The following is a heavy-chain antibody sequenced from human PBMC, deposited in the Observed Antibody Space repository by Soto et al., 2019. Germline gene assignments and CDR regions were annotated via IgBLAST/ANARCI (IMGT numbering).Heavy chain of an antibody. Sequence: EVQLVESGGGLVQPGGSLRLSCAASGFTFSTYWMHWVRQAPGKGLVWVSRINYDGSSTDYADSVKGRFTISRDNAKNTLYLQMNTLTAEDTAVYYCTRGPRPTSVGTGAYWGQGNLVTVSS. J-gene: IGHJ4*02. D-gene: IGHD3-10*01. V-gene: IGHV3-74*01. CDR2: INYDGSST. CDR1: GFTFSTYW. CDR3: TRGPRPTSVGTGAY.